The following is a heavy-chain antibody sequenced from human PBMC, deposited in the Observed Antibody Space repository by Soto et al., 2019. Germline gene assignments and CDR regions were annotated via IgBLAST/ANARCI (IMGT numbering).Heavy chain of an antibody. J-gene: IGHJ4*02. CDR2: IWNDGSNK. CDR3: AREFWSGPFDY. V-gene: IGHV3-33*01. CDR1: GFTFSSYG. Sequence: LRLSCAASGFTFSSYGMHWVRQAPGKGLEWVAVIWNDGSNKYYADSVKGRFTISRDNSKNTLYLQMNSLRAEDTAVYYCAREFWSGPFDYWGQGTLVTVSS. D-gene: IGHD3-3*01.